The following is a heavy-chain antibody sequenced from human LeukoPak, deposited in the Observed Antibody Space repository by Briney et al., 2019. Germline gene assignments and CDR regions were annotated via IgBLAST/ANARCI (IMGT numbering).Heavy chain of an antibody. J-gene: IGHJ6*03. CDR2: IWYDGSNE. CDR3: AKELVYDFWSGYPPDYYYYYMDV. CDR1: GFTFSSYG. V-gene: IGHV3-33*06. Sequence: PGGSLRLSCAASGFTFSSYGMHWVRQAPGKGLEWVAVIWYDGSNEYYADSVKGRFTISRDNSKNTLYLQMNSLRAEDTAVYYCAKELVYDFWSGYPPDYYYYYMDVWPKETTVTVSS. D-gene: IGHD3-3*01.